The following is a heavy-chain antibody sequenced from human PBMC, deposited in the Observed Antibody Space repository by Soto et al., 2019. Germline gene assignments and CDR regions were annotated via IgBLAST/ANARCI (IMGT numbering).Heavy chain of an antibody. D-gene: IGHD3-10*01. CDR1: GFTSSSYA. J-gene: IGHJ4*02. V-gene: IGHV3-23*01. CDR3: AKDYGLLWFGDLA. CDR2: ISGSGGST. Sequence: SGGSLSLSCAASGFTSSSYAMSWVRQAPGKGLEWVSAISGSGGSTYYADSVKGRFTISRDNSKNTLYLQMNSLRAEDTAVYYCAKDYGLLWFGDLAWGQGTLVTVSS.